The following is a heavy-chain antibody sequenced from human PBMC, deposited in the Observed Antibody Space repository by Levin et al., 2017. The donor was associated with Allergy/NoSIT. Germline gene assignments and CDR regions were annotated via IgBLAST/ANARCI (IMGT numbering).Heavy chain of an antibody. CDR2: IKSKTDGETT. J-gene: IGHJ5*01. Sequence: GGSLRLSCAGSGLTFSDAWMNWVRQAPGKGLEWVGRIKSKTDGETTDYAAAVKGRFNISRDDSKKTVYLQMSGLKTEDTAVYYCTTEHDYGDYFNCFDSWGQGTLVTVSS. V-gene: IGHV3-15*07. CDR3: TTEHDYGDYFNCFDS. D-gene: IGHD4-17*01. CDR1: GLTFSDAW.